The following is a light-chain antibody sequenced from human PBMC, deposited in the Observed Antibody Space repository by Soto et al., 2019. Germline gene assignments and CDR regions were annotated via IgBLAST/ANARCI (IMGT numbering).Light chain of an antibody. CDR2: GAS. CDR3: QQLNSYPRT. Sequence: DLQLTQSPSFLSASVGDRVTVTCRASQGISSYLAWYQQEPGKAPRLLIYGASTLHSGVPSRFSGSGSGTEFTLTISSLQPEDFATYYCQQLNSYPRTFGQGTKLEIK. J-gene: IGKJ2*01. V-gene: IGKV1-9*01. CDR1: QGISSY.